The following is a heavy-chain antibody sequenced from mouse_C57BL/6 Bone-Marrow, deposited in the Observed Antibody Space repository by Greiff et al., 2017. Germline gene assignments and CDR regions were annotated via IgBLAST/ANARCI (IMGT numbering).Heavy chain of an antibody. CDR1: GYTFTSYW. CDR2: IDPSDSYT. CDR3: AKLGPHPWSAY. D-gene: IGHD4-1*01. J-gene: IGHJ3*01. V-gene: IGHV1-69*01. Sequence: QVQLQQPGAELVMPGASVKLSCKASGYTFTSYWMHWVKQRPGQGLEWIGEIDPSDSYTNYNQKFKGKSTLTVDKSSSTAYMQLSSLTSEDSAIYYCAKLGPHPWSAYWGQGTLVTVSA.